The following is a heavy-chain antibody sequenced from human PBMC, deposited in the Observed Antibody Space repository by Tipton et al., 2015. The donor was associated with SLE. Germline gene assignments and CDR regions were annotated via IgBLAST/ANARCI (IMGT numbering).Heavy chain of an antibody. CDR1: GESSSGYY. CDR3: ARDLSSSGISDY. J-gene: IGHJ4*02. V-gene: IGHV4-34*01. D-gene: IGHD6-19*01. CDR2: IHDSGSS. Sequence: TLSLTCAVNGESSSGYYWSWIRQSPGKGLEWIGDIHDSGSSIYNPSLKSRVTISVDTSENQISLRLNSVTAADTATYYCARDLSSSGISDYWGQGTLVTVSS.